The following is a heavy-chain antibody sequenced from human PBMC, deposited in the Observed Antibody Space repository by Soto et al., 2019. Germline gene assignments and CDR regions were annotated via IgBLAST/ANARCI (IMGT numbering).Heavy chain of an antibody. D-gene: IGHD1-1*01. CDR2: VLYSGAS. J-gene: IGHJ6*02. CDR3: VRDLLSRSTGTTEYFYYGLAV. V-gene: IGHV4-61*06. Sequence: WTWIRQPPGRGLEWIGNVLYSGASNYNPSLRSRFTLAVDTYEDQVSLTLTSVTAADTALYYCVRDLLSRSTGTTEYFYYGLAVWCQGATVTFSS.